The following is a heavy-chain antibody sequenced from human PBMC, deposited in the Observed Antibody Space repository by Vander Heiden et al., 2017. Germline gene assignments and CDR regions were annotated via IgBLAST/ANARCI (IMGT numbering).Heavy chain of an antibody. CDR2: IKQDGSEK. Sequence: DVQLVESGEGLVQPGGSLRLSSAASGFTFSSYWMSWVRQAPGKGLEWVANIKQDGSEKYYVDSVKGRFTISRDNAKNSLYLQMNSLRVEDTAVYYCARRVAASSTGGNFDSWGQGTLLTVSS. CDR1: GFTFSSYW. CDR3: ARRVAASSTGGNFDS. V-gene: IGHV3-7*01. J-gene: IGHJ4*02. D-gene: IGHD2-8*02.